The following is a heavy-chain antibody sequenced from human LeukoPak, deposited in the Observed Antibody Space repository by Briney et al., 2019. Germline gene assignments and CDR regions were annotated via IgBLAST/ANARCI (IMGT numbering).Heavy chain of an antibody. CDR1: GGSISNYY. V-gene: IGHV4-59*01. CDR3: ARLNYDYVWGRQDFDY. Sequence: SETLSLTCTVSGGSISNYYWNWIRQPPGKGLEWIGYIYYSGTTNYNPSLKSRVSMSVDTSKNQFSLKLSSVTAADTAVYYCARLNYDYVWGRQDFDYWGQGTLVTVSS. CDR2: IYYSGTT. D-gene: IGHD3-16*01. J-gene: IGHJ4*02.